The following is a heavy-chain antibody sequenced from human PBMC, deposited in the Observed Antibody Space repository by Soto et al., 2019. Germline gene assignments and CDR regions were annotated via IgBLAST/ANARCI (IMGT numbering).Heavy chain of an antibody. CDR1: GYTFTTYC. CDR2: VGPNNGNA. Sequence: ASVKVSCKAAGYTFTTYCISWVLQAPGQGLEWMGWVGPNNGNAHYGQNLQGTVTMTTDTSTSTVNLELRSLRSDDTAVYYCARTRYTRSLKYYFDYWGQGTLVTVSS. CDR3: ARTRYTRSLKYYFDY. D-gene: IGHD1-26*01. J-gene: IGHJ4*02. V-gene: IGHV1-18*04.